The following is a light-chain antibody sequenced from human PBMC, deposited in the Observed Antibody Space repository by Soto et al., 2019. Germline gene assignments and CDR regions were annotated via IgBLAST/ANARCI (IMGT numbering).Light chain of an antibody. CDR3: MLSYYAAGV. CDR1: AGTVTSDHY. J-gene: IGLJ2*01. CDR2: DTV. V-gene: IGLV7-46*01. Sequence: QTVVTQEPSLTVSPGGTVTLTCGSSAGTVTSDHYPYWFQQKPGQAPRTLIYDTVNKESWTPARFSGSLLGGRAALTLSGAQPEGEADYYCMLSYYAAGVLGGGTKVTVL.